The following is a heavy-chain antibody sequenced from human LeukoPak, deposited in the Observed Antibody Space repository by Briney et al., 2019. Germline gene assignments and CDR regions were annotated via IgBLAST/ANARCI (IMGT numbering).Heavy chain of an antibody. CDR2: IYSSGST. D-gene: IGHD3-16*01. Sequence: SETLSLTCTVSSGSISSGTYYWSWIRQPAGKGLEWIGRIYSSGSTNYNPSLKSRVTISVDTSKNQFSLRLNSVTAADTAVFYCASLRVPGYFDYWGQGTLVTVSS. V-gene: IGHV4-61*02. CDR3: ASLRVPGYFDY. CDR1: SGSISSGTYY. J-gene: IGHJ4*03.